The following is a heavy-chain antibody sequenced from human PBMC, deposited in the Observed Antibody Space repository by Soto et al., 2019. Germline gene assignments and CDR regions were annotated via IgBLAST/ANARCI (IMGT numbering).Heavy chain of an antibody. D-gene: IGHD3-10*01. J-gene: IGHJ6*02. Sequence: LSLTCAVYGGSFSGYYWSWIRQPPGKGLEWIGEINHSGSTNYNPSLKSRVTISVDTSKNQFSLKLSSVTAADTAVYYCARGGFLLLWFGESHYYYGMDVWGQGTTVTVSS. CDR1: GGSFSGYY. V-gene: IGHV4-34*01. CDR2: INHSGST. CDR3: ARGGFLLLWFGESHYYYGMDV.